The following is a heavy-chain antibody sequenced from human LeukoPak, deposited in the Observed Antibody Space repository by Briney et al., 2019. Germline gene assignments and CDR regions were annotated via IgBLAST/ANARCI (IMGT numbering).Heavy chain of an antibody. CDR1: GFTFSSYS. Sequence: GGSLRLSCAASGFTFSSYSMNWVRQAPGKGLEWVSSISSSSSYIYYADSVKGRFTISRDNAKNSLYLQMNSLRAKDTAVYYCARDRHDYGDYGGRPFDYWGQGTLVTVSS. D-gene: IGHD4-17*01. V-gene: IGHV3-21*01. J-gene: IGHJ4*02. CDR3: ARDRHDYGDYGGRPFDY. CDR2: ISSSSSYI.